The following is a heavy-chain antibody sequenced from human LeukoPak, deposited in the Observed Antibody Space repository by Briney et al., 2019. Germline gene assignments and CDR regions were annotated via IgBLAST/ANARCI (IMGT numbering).Heavy chain of an antibody. CDR3: AKDRTVGASYWYFDL. CDR2: ISGSGSST. Sequence: GGSLRLSCAASGFTFSSFTMSWVRRVPGKGLEWVSAISGSGSSTYYADSVKGRFTISRDSSKNTLFLHMNTLRAEDTAIYYCAKDRTVGASYWYFDLWGRGTLVTVSS. V-gene: IGHV3-23*01. J-gene: IGHJ2*01. CDR1: GFTFSSFT. D-gene: IGHD1-26*01.